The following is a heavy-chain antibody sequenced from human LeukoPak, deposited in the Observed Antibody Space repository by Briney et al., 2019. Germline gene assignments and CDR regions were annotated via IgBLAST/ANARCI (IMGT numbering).Heavy chain of an antibody. V-gene: IGHV4-34*01. CDR2: INHSGST. Sequence: SETLSLTCAVYGGSFSGYYWSLIRQPPGKGLGWIGEINHSGSTNYNPSLQSRVTISVATSKNQFSLKLSSVTAADTAVYYCAREARPRDYYIAGACRASYFDYWGQGTLVSVSS. D-gene: IGHD6-19*01. J-gene: IGHJ4*02. CDR1: GGSFSGYY. CDR3: AREARPRDYYIAGACRASYFDY.